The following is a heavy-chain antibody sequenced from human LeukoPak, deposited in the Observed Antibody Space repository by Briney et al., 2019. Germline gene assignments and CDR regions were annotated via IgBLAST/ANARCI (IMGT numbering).Heavy chain of an antibody. CDR2: ISYDGSNK. V-gene: IGHV3-30-3*02. Sequence: PGGSLRLSCAASGFTFSSYAMHWVRQAPGKGLEWVAVISYDGSNKYYADSVKGRFTISRDNSKNTLYLQMNSLRAEDTAVYYCAKRRGAFDFWSGYYTRWGQGTLVTVSS. J-gene: IGHJ4*02. CDR1: GFTFSSYA. D-gene: IGHD3-3*01. CDR3: AKRRGAFDFWSGYYTR.